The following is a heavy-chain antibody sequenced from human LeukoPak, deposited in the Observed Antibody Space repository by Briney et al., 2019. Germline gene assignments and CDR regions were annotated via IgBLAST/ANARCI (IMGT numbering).Heavy chain of an antibody. J-gene: IGHJ4*02. Sequence: GGSLRLSCAASGFTFSSYWMTWVRQAPGKGLEWVANIKQDGSEKYYVDSVKGRFTISRDNAKNSLSLQMNSLRAEDTAVYYCARVVSHGYSDYWGQGTLVTVSS. CDR3: ARVVSHGYSDY. CDR1: GFTFSSYW. D-gene: IGHD4-17*01. V-gene: IGHV3-7*01. CDR2: IKQDGSEK.